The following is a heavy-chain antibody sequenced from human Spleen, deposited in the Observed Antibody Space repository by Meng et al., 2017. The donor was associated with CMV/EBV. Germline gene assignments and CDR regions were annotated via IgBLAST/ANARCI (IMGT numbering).Heavy chain of an antibody. CDR3: ARRGYSYSADS. J-gene: IGHJ4*02. CDR2: IYPGDSDT. Sequence: GGSLKISCSASGYNFPNYWMAWVRQTPGKGLEWMGFIYPGDSDTTYSPSFQGQVTISADNSISTAYLQWSSLKASDTAIYYCARRGYSYSADSWGQGTLVTVSS. CDR1: GYNFPNYW. D-gene: IGHD5-18*01. V-gene: IGHV5-51*01.